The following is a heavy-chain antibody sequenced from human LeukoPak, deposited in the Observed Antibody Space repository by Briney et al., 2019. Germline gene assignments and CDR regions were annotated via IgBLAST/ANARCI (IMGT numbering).Heavy chain of an antibody. CDR3: ARDSAVAEEGGTFDY. D-gene: IGHD6-19*01. J-gene: IGHJ4*02. V-gene: IGHV1-69*05. Sequence: TVKVSCKASGGTFSSYAISWVRQAPGQGLEWMGGIIPIFGTANYAQKFQGRVTITTDESTSTAYMELSSLRSEDTAVYYCARDSAVAEEGGTFDYWGQGTLVTVSS. CDR1: GGTFSSYA. CDR2: IIPIFGTA.